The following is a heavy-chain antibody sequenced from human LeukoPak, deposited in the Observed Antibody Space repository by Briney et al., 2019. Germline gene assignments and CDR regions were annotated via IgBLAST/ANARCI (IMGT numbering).Heavy chain of an antibody. CDR1: GFTFSSYW. V-gene: IGHV3-48*04. CDR2: ISSSGSTI. D-gene: IGHD1-26*01. Sequence: PGGSLRLSCAASGFTFSSYWMSWVRQAPGKGLEWVSHISSSGSTIYYADSVKGRFTISRDNAKKSLYLQMNSLRAEDTAVFYCARWLDGGSYLDYWGQGTLVTVSS. J-gene: IGHJ4*02. CDR3: ARWLDGGSYLDY.